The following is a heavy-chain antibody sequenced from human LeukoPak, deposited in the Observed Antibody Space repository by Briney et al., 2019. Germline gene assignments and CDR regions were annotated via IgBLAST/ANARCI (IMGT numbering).Heavy chain of an antibody. CDR1: GFTFSTYA. CDR2: VRGSGSDT. Sequence: GGSLRLSCAVSGFTFSTYAMSWVRQAPGKGLEWISAVRGSGSDTYYADSVKGRFTISRDNSKDTLYLQMNSLRVEDTAVYFCARGSHYFDFWGQGTPVTVSS. D-gene: IGHD6-6*01. V-gene: IGHV3-23*01. CDR3: ARGSHYFDF. J-gene: IGHJ4*02.